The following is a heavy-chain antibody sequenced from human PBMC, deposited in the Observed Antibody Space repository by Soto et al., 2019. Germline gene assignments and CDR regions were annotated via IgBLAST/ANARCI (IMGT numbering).Heavy chain of an antibody. V-gene: IGHV1-69*06. Sequence: QVQLVQSGAEVKKPGSSVKVSCTASGGTFSSYAISWVRQAPGQGLEWMGGIIPIFGTANYAQKFQGRVTITADKSTSTAYMELSSLRSEDTAVYYCARVDGSGSYYYYGMDVWGQGTTVTVSS. D-gene: IGHD3-10*01. CDR2: IIPIFGTA. CDR3: ARVDGSGSYYYYGMDV. CDR1: GGTFSSYA. J-gene: IGHJ6*02.